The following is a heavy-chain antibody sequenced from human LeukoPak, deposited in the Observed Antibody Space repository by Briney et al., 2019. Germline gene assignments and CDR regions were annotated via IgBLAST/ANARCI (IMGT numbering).Heavy chain of an antibody. Sequence: GGSLRLSCAASGFTFSDYYVSWIRQAPGKGLEWVSYISSSGSTIYYADSVKGRFTISRDNAKNSLYLQMNSLRAEDTAVYYCAKDFMITFGGVIVIPYYFDYWGQGTLVTVSS. CDR2: ISSSGSTI. CDR3: AKDFMITFGGVIVIPYYFDY. D-gene: IGHD3-16*02. CDR1: GFTFSDYY. V-gene: IGHV3-11*01. J-gene: IGHJ4*02.